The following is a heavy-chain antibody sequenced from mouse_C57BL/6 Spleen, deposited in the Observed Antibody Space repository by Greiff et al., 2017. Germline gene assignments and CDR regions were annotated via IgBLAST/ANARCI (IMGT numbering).Heavy chain of an antibody. D-gene: IGHD2-4*01. CDR2: ISSGGDYI. CDR1: GFTFSSYA. CDR3: TREDYGGFAY. Sequence: EVNVVESGAGLVKPGGSLKLSCAASGFTFSSYAMSWVRQTPEKRLEWVAYISSGGDYIYYADTVKGRFTISRDNARNTLYLQMSSLKSEDTAMYYCTREDYGGFAYWGQGTLVTVSA. J-gene: IGHJ3*01. V-gene: IGHV5-9-1*02.